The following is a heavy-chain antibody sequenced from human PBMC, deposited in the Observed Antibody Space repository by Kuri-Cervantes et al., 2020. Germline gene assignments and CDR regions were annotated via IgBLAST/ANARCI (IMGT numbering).Heavy chain of an antibody. D-gene: IGHD3-10*01. CDR3: AKAGGGSGSYGDYYYYGMDV. J-gene: IGHJ6*02. CDR1: GFTFDNYA. V-gene: IGHV3-23*01. CDR2: ISGSGGST. Sequence: GESLKISCAASGFTFDNYAMSWVRQAPGKGLEWISGISGSGGSTYYADSVKGRFTISRDNSKNTLYLQMNSLRAEDTAVYYCAKAGGGSGSYGDYYYYGMDVWGQGTTVTVSS.